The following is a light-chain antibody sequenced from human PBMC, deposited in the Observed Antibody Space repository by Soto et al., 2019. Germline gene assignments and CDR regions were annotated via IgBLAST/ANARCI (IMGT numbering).Light chain of an antibody. Sequence: QAVLTQSPSASASLGASVKLTCTLSSGHSSYAVACHQQQPGKGPRYLMKLNIDGSHSRGDWIPDRFSGSRSGADRYLTISSLQSEDEAVYFCQTWGTGSVIFGGGTNVTVL. CDR1: SGHSSYA. CDR2: LNIDGSH. CDR3: QTWGTGSVI. J-gene: IGLJ2*01. V-gene: IGLV4-69*02.